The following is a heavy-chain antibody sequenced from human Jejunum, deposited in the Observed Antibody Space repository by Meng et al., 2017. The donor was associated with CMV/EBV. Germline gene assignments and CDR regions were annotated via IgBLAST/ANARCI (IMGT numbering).Heavy chain of an antibody. V-gene: IGHV3-23*01. CDR3: AKDLQHYYAMDV. Sequence: APGFTVGGEGKDWGPQGSGEGLEWGSSNNGGGGGKYVGGPNKGRFTISKDKSKNPLELHMGRLRAEDTAVYYCAKDLQHYYAMDVWGQGTTVTVSS. D-gene: IGHD5-18*01. CDR1: GFTVGGEG. J-gene: IGHJ6*02. CDR2: NNGGGGGK.